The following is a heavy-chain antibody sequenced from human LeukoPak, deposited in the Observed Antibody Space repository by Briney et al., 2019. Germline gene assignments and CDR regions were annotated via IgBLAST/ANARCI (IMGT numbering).Heavy chain of an antibody. CDR1: GYTFTSYA. CDR2: INAGNGNT. Sequence: ASVKVSCKASGYTFTSYAMHWVRQAPGQRLEWMGWINAGNGNTKYSQKFQGRVTITRDTSASTAYMELSSLRSEDTAVYYCARETPSAMFDYWGQGTLVTVSS. CDR3: ARETPSAMFDY. V-gene: IGHV1-3*01. D-gene: IGHD5-18*01. J-gene: IGHJ4*02.